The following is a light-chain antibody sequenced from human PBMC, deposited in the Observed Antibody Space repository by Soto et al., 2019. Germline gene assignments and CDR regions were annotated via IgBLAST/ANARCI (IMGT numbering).Light chain of an antibody. V-gene: IGKV3-15*01. Sequence: EIVMTQSPATLSVSPGERATLSCRASQSVSSNLAWYQQKPGQAPRLLIYGASTRATGIPASFSGSGTGTEFFINFSSLQSADFSVYYCQQYTIWPPWTFGQGTKVEIK. J-gene: IGKJ1*01. CDR3: QQYTIWPPWT. CDR1: QSVSSN. CDR2: GAS.